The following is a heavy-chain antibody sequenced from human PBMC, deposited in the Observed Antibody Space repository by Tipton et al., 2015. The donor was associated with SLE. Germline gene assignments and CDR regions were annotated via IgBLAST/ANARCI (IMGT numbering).Heavy chain of an antibody. V-gene: IGHV4-39*07. Sequence: TLSLTCTVSGASISSSDYNWDWVRQPPGKGLEWIGSIYYNGNTYYSPTLDSRVTIFLDTSKNQFSLKLSSVTAADTAVYYCAREAWGHAFDIWGQGTMVTVSS. D-gene: IGHD2-21*01. J-gene: IGHJ3*02. CDR1: GASISSSDYN. CDR3: AREAWGHAFDI. CDR2: IYYNGNT.